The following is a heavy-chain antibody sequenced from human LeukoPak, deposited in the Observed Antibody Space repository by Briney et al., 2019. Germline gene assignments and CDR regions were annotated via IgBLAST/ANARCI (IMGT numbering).Heavy chain of an antibody. Sequence: SVKVSCKPSGGTFSSYAISWVRQAPGQGLEWMGGIIPIFGTANYAQKFQGRVTTTTDESTSTAYMELSSLRSEDTAVYYCARQVIVGATPNYFDYWGQGTLVTVSS. V-gene: IGHV1-69*05. J-gene: IGHJ4*02. CDR3: ARQVIVGATPNYFDY. D-gene: IGHD1-26*01. CDR1: GGTFSSYA. CDR2: IIPIFGTA.